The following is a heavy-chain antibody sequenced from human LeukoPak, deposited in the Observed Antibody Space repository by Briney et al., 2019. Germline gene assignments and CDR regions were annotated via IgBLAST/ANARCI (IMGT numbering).Heavy chain of an antibody. CDR1: GFTFSDYY. Sequence: GGSLRLSCAASGFTFSDYYMSWIRQAPGKGLEWVANIKQDGSEKYYVDSVKGRFTVSRDNARNSLFLQMNNLRVEDTSLYYCARDYRSSSGRSIDYWGQGTPVTVSS. J-gene: IGHJ4*02. CDR3: ARDYRSSSGRSIDY. CDR2: IKQDGSEK. D-gene: IGHD6-6*01. V-gene: IGHV3-7*01.